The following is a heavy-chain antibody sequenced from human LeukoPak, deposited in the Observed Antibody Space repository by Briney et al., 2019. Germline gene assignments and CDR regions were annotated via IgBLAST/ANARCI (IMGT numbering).Heavy chain of an antibody. Sequence: TSETLSLTCTVSGGSISSSSYYWGWIRQPPGKGLEWIGSIYYSGNTYYNPSLKSRVTISVDTSKNQFSLKLSSVTAADTAVYYCARHLEVVVITLWSPYYFDYWGREPWSPSPQ. V-gene: IGHV4-39*01. J-gene: IGHJ4*02. CDR2: IYYSGNT. CDR1: GGSISSSSYY. D-gene: IGHD3-22*01. CDR3: ARHLEVVVITLWSPYYFDY.